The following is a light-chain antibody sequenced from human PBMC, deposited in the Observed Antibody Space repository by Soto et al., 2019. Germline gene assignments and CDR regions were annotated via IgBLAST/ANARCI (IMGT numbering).Light chain of an antibody. CDR3: YSYAGSNNVV. Sequence: QSALTQPRSVSGSPGQSVTISCTGTISDVAGYNYVSWYQHHPGKAPKLLISDVTKRPSWVPDRFSGSKSGSTASLTISELQAEAEADYYCYSYAGSNNVVFGGGTKLTVL. CDR2: DVT. V-gene: IGLV2-11*01. CDR1: ISDVAGYNY. J-gene: IGLJ2*01.